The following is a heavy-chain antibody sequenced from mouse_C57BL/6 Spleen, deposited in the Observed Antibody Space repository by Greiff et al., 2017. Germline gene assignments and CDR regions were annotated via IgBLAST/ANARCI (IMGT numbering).Heavy chain of an antibody. V-gene: IGHV1-53*01. J-gene: IGHJ4*01. CDR1: GYTFTSYW. CDR2: INPSNGGT. D-gene: IGHD2-12*01. Sequence: QVQLQQPGTELVKPGASVKLSCKASGYTFTSYWMHWVKQRPGQGLEWIGNINPSNGGTNYNEKFKSKATLTVDKSSSTAYMQLSSLTSEASAVYYCARMDLEGYSDYAMDYWGQGTSVTVSS. CDR3: ARMDLEGYSDYAMDY.